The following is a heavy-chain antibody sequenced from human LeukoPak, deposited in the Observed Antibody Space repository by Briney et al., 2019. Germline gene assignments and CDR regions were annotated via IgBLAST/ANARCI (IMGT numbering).Heavy chain of an antibody. CDR2: IYTIGST. Sequence: SETLSLTCTVSGGSISSYYWSWIRQPPGKGREGFGYIYTIGSTNYNPSLKSRVTISVDTSKNQFSLKLSSVTAADTAVYYCATNYYGSGSYYYHYYYYMDVWGKGTTVTVSS. CDR1: GGSISSYY. D-gene: IGHD3-10*01. CDR3: ATNYYGSGSYYYHYYYYMDV. V-gene: IGHV4-4*09. J-gene: IGHJ6*03.